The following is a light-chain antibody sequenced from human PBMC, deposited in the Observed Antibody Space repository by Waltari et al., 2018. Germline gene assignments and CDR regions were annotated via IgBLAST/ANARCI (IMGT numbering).Light chain of an antibody. CDR2: DAS. V-gene: IGKV1-17*01. J-gene: IGKJ2*01. Sequence: SLSASVGDRVTITCRASQDITKYLNWYQQKPGNTPKRLIYDASSLQSGVPSRFSGSGSGTVFTLTISSLQPEDVATYFCLHYDSAPYTFGQGTRVEI. CDR3: LHYDSAPYT. CDR1: QDITKY.